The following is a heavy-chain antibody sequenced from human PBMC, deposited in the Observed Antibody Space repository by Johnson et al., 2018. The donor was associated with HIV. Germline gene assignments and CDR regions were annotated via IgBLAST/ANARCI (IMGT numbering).Heavy chain of an antibody. Sequence: QVQLVESGGGVVQPGRSLRLSCAASGFTFSSYAMHWVRQAPGKGLEWVAVISYDGSNKYYADSVKGRFTISRDNAKNSLYLQMNSLRAEDTALYYCAKDSRRAAAGRIGLCAFDIWGQGTMVTVSS. CDR1: GFTFSSYA. J-gene: IGHJ3*02. D-gene: IGHD6-13*01. CDR2: ISYDGSNK. V-gene: IGHV3-30-3*01. CDR3: AKDSRRAAAGRIGLCAFDI.